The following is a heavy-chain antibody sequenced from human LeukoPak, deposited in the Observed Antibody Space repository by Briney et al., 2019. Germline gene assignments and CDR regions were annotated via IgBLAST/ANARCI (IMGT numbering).Heavy chain of an antibody. CDR2: IGPTGTDR. V-gene: IGHV3-21*01. Sequence: PGGSLRLSCAASGFTFSSCGFNWVRQAPGKGLEWVSSIGPTGTDRYYADSVRGRFTISRDNAKNSMYLQMDSLRDEDTAVYYCATETIGRHYDYWGQGTLVTVPS. CDR1: GFTFSSCG. J-gene: IGHJ4*02. CDR3: ATETIGRHYDY. D-gene: IGHD1-14*01.